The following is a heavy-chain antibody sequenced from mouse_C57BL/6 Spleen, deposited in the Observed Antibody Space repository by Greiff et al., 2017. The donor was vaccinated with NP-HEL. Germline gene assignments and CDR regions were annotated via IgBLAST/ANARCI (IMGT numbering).Heavy chain of an antibody. CDR2: IHPNSGST. D-gene: IGHD2-5*01. CDR1: GYTFTSYW. J-gene: IGHJ4*01. V-gene: IGHV1-64*01. Sequence: QVQLQQPGAELVKPGASVKLSCKASGYTFTSYWMHWVKQRPGQGLEWIGMIHPNSGSTNYNEKFKSKATLTVDKPSSTAYMQLSSLTSEDSAVYYCARVYSNPLAMDYWGQGTSVTVSS. CDR3: ARVYSNPLAMDY.